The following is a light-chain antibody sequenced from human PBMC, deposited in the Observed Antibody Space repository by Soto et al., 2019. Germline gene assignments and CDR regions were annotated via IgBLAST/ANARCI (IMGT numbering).Light chain of an antibody. CDR2: DTS. J-gene: IGKJ2*02. CDR1: QSGSRF. CDR3: QQYDNWPPCT. V-gene: IGKV3-15*01. Sequence: EIVMTKSPATLSLSPGERVTLSCRASQSGSRFLARYQQRPGQAPRLLIYDTSTRATGVPARFSGSGSGTEFSLTLSSLQSEDLAVYYRQQYDNWPPCTFGQGTKLEVK.